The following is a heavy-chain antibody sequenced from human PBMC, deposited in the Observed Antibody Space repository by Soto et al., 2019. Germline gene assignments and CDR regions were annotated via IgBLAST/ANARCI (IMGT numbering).Heavy chain of an antibody. CDR3: AQDQLHLRPYYFDS. J-gene: IGHJ4*02. Sequence: EVQLLESGGGLVHPGGSLRLSCAASEFTFSNLAMSWVRQAPGKGLEWVSAISGSGDTTLYADSVKGRFIISRDNSKNTLYLQMNSLRGEDTAVYYCAQDQLHLRPYYFDSWGQGTLVTVSS. V-gene: IGHV3-23*01. CDR2: ISGSGDTT. CDR1: EFTFSNLA. D-gene: IGHD1-7*01.